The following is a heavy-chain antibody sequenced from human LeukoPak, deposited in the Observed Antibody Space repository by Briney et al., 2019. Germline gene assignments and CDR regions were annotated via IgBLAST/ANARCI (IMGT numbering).Heavy chain of an antibody. V-gene: IGHV4-59*01. Sequence: PSETLSLTCTVSGGSISSYYWSWIRQPPGKGLEWIGYIYYIGSTNYNPSLKSRVTISVDTSKNQFSLKLNSVTAADTAVYYCARLNDRADAFDIWGQGTMVTVSS. J-gene: IGHJ3*02. CDR3: ARLNDRADAFDI. CDR2: IYYIGST. D-gene: IGHD3-22*01. CDR1: GGSISSYY.